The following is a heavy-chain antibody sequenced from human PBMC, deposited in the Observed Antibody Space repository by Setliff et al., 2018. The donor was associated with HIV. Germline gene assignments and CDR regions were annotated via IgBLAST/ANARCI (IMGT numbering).Heavy chain of an antibody. D-gene: IGHD1-26*01. CDR3: ATDREKWEGYYKYYYMDV. Sequence: ASVKVSCKASGYTFTSYGISWVRQAPGQGLEWMGWISAYNGNTNYAQKLQGRVTMTTDTSTSTAYMELRSLRSDDTAVYYCATDREKWEGYYKYYYMDVWGKGTTVTVSS. J-gene: IGHJ6*03. CDR2: ISAYNGNT. V-gene: IGHV1-18*01. CDR1: GYTFTSYG.